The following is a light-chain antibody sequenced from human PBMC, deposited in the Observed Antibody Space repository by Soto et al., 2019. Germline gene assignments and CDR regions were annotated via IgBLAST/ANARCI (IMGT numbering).Light chain of an antibody. V-gene: IGKV3-20*01. Sequence: ILLTQSPGTLSLSPGEGATLACRASQSVSSKYLAWYQQKPGQAPRLLIYGASSRATGIPDRFSGGGSGTDFTLTISRLEPEDFAVYFCQVYSDSPRFTFGPG. CDR2: GAS. J-gene: IGKJ3*01. CDR3: QVYSDSPRFT. CDR1: QSVSSKY.